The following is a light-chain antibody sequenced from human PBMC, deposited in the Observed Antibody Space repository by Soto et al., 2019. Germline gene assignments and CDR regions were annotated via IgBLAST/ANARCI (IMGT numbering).Light chain of an antibody. CDR3: QQRHNWPRT. CDR2: AAS. V-gene: IGKV3-11*01. J-gene: IGKJ1*01. CDR1: QTVTSS. Sequence: EIVLTQSPATLSLSPGERATLSCRASQTVTSSLAWYQQKPGQAPRLLIYAASNRATGIPARFSSSGSGTDFTLTISSLEPEDFAVYYCQQRHNWPRTFGQGTKVEVK.